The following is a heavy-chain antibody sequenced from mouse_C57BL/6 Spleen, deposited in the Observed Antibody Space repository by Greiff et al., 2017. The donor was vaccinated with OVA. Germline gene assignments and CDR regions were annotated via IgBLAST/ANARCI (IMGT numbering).Heavy chain of an antibody. J-gene: IGHJ1*03. V-gene: IGHV1-76*01. D-gene: IGHD1-1*01. CDR1: GYTFTDYY. Sequence: LQESGAELVRPGASVKLSCKASGYTFTDYYINWVKQRPGQGLEWIARIYPGSGNTYYNEKFKGKATLTAEKSSSTAYMQLSSLTSEDSAVYFCARGYYGSSYRYFDVWGTGTTVTVSS. CDR3: ARGYYGSSYRYFDV. CDR2: IYPGSGNT.